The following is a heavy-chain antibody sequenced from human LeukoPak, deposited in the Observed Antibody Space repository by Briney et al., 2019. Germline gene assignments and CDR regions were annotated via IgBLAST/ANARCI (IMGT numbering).Heavy chain of an antibody. CDR2: MIHSGST. V-gene: IGHV4-34*12. CDR1: GGSFSGYS. J-gene: IGHJ6*03. Sequence: SETLSLTCAVYGGSFSGYSWSWIRQPPGKGLEWVGEMIHSGSTNYDPSLKSRVTISVDTSKNQFSLKLSSVTAADTAVYYCARTTEGGYTYDYFYYYYMDVWGKGTTVTISS. CDR3: ARTTEGGYTYDYFYYYYMDV. D-gene: IGHD5-18*01.